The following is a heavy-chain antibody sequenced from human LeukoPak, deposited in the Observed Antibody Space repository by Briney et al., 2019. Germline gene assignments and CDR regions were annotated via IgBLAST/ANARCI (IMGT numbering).Heavy chain of an antibody. V-gene: IGHV4-4*07. J-gene: IGHJ4*02. CDR1: GGSIKGSD. CDR2: IYTSGRT. CDR3: AREFYGGQPAY. Sequence: SETLSLTCTVSGGSIKGSDWSWIRQPAGKGLEWIGRIYTSGRTNYNPSLKSRVTMSLDTSKNQFSLKLTSVTAADTAVYYCAREFYGGQPAYWGQGTLVTVSS. D-gene: IGHD4-23*01.